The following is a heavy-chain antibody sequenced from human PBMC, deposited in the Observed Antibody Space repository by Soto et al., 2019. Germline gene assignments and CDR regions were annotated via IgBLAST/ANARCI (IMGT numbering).Heavy chain of an antibody. CDR3: ARDVDEPDIYYYYYGLDV. J-gene: IGHJ6*02. CDR2: IWYDGSNK. Sequence: QVQLVESGGAVVQPGRSLRLSCAASGFTFSSYGMHWVRQAPGKGLEWVAIIWYDGSNKYYADSVKGRFSISRDNSKSTLYLQMNRLRAEDTSVYYCARDVDEPDIYYYYYGLDVWGQGTTVTVSS. V-gene: IGHV3-33*01. D-gene: IGHD2-15*01. CDR1: GFTFSSYG.